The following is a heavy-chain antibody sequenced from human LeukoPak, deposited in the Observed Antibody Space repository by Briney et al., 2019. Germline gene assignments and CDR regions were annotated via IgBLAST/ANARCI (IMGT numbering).Heavy chain of an antibody. CDR2: ISASGGST. J-gene: IGHJ3*02. Sequence: GGSLRLSCAASGFTFSSYDMTWVRQAPGKGLEWVSAISASGGSTYYADSVKGRFTISRDNSKNTLYLQMNSLRGEDTAAYFCAKDILTGYSGHSFDIWGQGTMVTVSS. D-gene: IGHD3-9*01. CDR1: GFTFSSYD. V-gene: IGHV3-23*01. CDR3: AKDILTGYSGHSFDI.